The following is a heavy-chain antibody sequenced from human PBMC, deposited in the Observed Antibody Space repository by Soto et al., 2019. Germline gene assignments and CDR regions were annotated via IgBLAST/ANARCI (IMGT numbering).Heavy chain of an antibody. D-gene: IGHD3-3*02. J-gene: IGHJ4*02. CDR3: ARDLAYFDS. Sequence: SETLSLTCTVSGGSFKSGSYSWSWIRQPPGKGLEWIGYVYHTGRASYNPSLKSRVSISMDTSKNQFSLNLDSVTAADTAVYFCARDLAYFDSWGQGTLVTVSS. V-gene: IGHV4-61*01. CDR2: VYHTGRA. CDR1: GGSFKSGSYS.